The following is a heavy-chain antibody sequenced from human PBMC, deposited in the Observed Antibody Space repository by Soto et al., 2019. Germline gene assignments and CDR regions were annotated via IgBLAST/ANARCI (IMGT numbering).Heavy chain of an antibody. Sequence: QVQLVESGGGVVQPGRSLRLSCAASGFTFSTYGMHWVRQAPGKGLEWVAVIWYDGSDKYYADSVKGRFTISRDNSKSTLYLKMNSRRAEDTAVYYCARPAGESSSWSLDGVDVWGQGTTVTVSS. CDR3: ARPAGESSSWSLDGVDV. J-gene: IGHJ6*02. V-gene: IGHV3-33*01. CDR2: IWYDGSDK. CDR1: GFTFSTYG. D-gene: IGHD6-13*01.